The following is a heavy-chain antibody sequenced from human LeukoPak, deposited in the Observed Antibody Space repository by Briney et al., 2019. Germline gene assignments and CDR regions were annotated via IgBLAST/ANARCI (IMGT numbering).Heavy chain of an antibody. V-gene: IGHV4-59*08. J-gene: IGHJ6*02. CDR2: FSYSGST. CDR3: ARADESLVYGMDV. Sequence: ASETLSLTCTVSGGSITSDYWSWIRQSPGKGLEWIGYFSYSGSTHYSPSLTSRVAISVDTSRNQFSLKLKSVTAADTAMYYCARADESLVYGMDVWGQGTTVIVSS. CDR1: GGSITSDY.